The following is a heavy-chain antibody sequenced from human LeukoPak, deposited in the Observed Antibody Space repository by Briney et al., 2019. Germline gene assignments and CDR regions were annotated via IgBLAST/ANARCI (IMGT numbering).Heavy chain of an antibody. J-gene: IGHJ3*02. D-gene: IGHD1-14*01. CDR1: GFTFSSYA. Sequence: GGSLRLSCAASGFTFSSYAMSWVRQAPGKGLEWVANIKQDGSEKYYVDSVKGRFTISRDNAKNSLYLQMNSLRAEDTAVYYCARLLRTIALDIWGQGTMVTVSS. V-gene: IGHV3-7*01. CDR3: ARLLRTIALDI. CDR2: IKQDGSEK.